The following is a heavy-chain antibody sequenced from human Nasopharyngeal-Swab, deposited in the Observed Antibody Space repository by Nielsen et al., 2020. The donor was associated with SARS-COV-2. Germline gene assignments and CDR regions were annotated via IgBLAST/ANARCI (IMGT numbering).Heavy chain of an antibody. CDR1: GFTFSSSV. CDR3: ARERGAHDAFDL. J-gene: IGHJ3*01. D-gene: IGHD4-17*01. CDR2: MAPDGSTK. V-gene: IGHV3-30-3*01. Sequence: GESLKISCAASGFTFSSSVIHWVRQAPGKGPEWMAVMAPDGSTKSYADSVKGRFTISRDTSKNTVYLQMNSLTAEDTAVYYCARERGAHDAFDLWGQGTMVAVSS.